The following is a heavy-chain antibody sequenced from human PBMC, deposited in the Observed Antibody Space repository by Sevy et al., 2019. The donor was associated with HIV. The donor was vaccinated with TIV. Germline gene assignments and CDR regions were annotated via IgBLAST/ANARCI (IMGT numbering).Heavy chain of an antibody. CDR2: IKQDGSEK. D-gene: IGHD3-3*01. CDR3: AKDGRAYDFWSGYYTGDYFDY. CDR1: GFTFYTFW. Sequence: GGSLRLSCAASGFTFYTFWMSWVRQAPGKGLEWVANIKQDGSEKYYVDSVKGRFTISRDNAKNSLYLQMNSLRAEDTAVYYCAKDGRAYDFWSGYYTGDYFDYWGQGTLVTVSS. V-gene: IGHV3-7*03. J-gene: IGHJ4*02.